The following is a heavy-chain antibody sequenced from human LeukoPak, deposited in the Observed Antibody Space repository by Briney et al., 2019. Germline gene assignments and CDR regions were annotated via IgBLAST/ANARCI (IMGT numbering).Heavy chain of an antibody. CDR1: GFTFSSYA. CDR2: ISYDGSNK. V-gene: IGHV3-30-3*01. CDR3: ARDGLAAEIDY. D-gene: IGHD6-25*01. J-gene: IGHJ4*02. Sequence: GGSLRLSCAASGFTFSSYAMHWVRQAPGKGLEWVAVISYDGSNKYYADSVKGRFTISRDNSKNTLYLQMNSLRAEDTAVYYCARDGLAAEIDYWGQGTLVTVS.